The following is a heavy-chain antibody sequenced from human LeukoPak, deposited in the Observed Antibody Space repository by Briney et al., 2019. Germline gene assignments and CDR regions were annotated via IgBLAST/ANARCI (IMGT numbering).Heavy chain of an antibody. J-gene: IGHJ4*02. CDR3: AKVSRLLWFGEFDY. Sequence: PGGSLRLSCAASGFTFDDYAMHWVRQAPGKGLEWVSGISWNSGSIGYADSVKGRFTISRDNAKNSLYLQMNSLRAEDTALYYCAKVSRLLWFGEFDYWGQGTLVTVSS. CDR2: ISWNSGSI. CDR1: GFTFDDYA. V-gene: IGHV3-9*01. D-gene: IGHD3-10*01.